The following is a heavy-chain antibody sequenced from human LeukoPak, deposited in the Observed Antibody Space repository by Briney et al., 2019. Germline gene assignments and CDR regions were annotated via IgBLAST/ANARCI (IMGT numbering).Heavy chain of an antibody. Sequence: SETLSLTCAVYDGSFSGYYWSWIRQPPGKGLEWIGEINHSGSTNYNPSLKSRVTISLDTSKSQFSLKVRYVTAADTAVYYCARDRGGYYGSENDFWGQGTLVTVSS. CDR1: DGSFSGYY. D-gene: IGHD3-10*01. J-gene: IGHJ4*02. V-gene: IGHV4-34*01. CDR3: ARDRGGYYGSENDF. CDR2: INHSGST.